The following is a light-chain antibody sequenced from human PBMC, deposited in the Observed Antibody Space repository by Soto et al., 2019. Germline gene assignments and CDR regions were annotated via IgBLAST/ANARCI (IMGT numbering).Light chain of an antibody. J-gene: IGKJ5*01. V-gene: IGKV3-20*01. CDR1: QTVIRNY. Sequence: DIVLTQSPGTLSLSPGERATLSCRASQTVIRNYLAGHQQNPGQTPRLLVYCASSRATGIPDRFSGSGSGTDFTLTIRRLEPEDFAVYYCQQHGGSPITFGQGTRLEIK. CDR3: QQHGGSPIT. CDR2: CAS.